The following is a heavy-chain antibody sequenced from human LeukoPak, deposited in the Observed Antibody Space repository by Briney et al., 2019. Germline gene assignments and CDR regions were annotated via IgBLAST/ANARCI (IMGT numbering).Heavy chain of an antibody. CDR1: GVSVSTSDFY. CDR2: IFYTGKT. Sequence: SETLSLTCTVSGVSVSTSDFYWGWVRHPPGKDLEWIGDIFYTGKTNYNPSVKSRVTISLDMSKNQFSLKLTSVTAADTAVYYCTRVFDSWGQGTLVTVSP. V-gene: IGHV4-61*05. CDR3: TRVFDS. J-gene: IGHJ4*02.